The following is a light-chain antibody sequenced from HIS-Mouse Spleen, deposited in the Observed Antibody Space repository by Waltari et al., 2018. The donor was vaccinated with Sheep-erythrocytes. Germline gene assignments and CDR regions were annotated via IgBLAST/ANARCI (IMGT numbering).Light chain of an antibody. J-gene: IGLJ3*02. CDR1: SSNIGSNT. Sequence: QSVLTQPPSASGTPGQRVTISCSGSSSNIGSNTVNWYQQLPGTAPKLLIYSNNQRPSGVPDLFSGSKSGTSASLAISGRQSEDEADYYCAAWDDSLNGPVFGGGTKLTVL. CDR3: AAWDDSLNGPV. V-gene: IGLV1-44*01. CDR2: SNN.